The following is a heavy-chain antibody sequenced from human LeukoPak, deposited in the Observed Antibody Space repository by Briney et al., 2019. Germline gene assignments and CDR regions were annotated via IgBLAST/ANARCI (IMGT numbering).Heavy chain of an antibody. D-gene: IGHD3-10*01. J-gene: IGHJ4*02. Sequence: GASVKVSCKASAYTFTSYYMHWVRQAPGQGLEWMGIINPSGGSTSYAQKFQGRVTMTRDMSTSTVYMELSSLRSEDTAVYYCARGELLWFGDRLIDYWGQGTLVTVSS. CDR1: AYTFTSYY. CDR2: INPSGGST. CDR3: ARGELLWFGDRLIDY. V-gene: IGHV1-46*01.